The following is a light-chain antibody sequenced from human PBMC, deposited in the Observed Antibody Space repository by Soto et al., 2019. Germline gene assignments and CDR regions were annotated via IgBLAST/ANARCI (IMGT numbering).Light chain of an antibody. J-gene: IGKJ5*01. CDR2: GAS. V-gene: IGKV3-15*01. CDR3: QQYNYWPIT. CDR1: QSVSSN. Sequence: EIVMTQSPATLSVSPGERATLSCRASQSVSSNLAWFQQRRGQAPRLLIYGASTRATGIPARFSGSGSGTDFTLTISSLEPEDSAVYYCQQYNYWPITFGQGTRLDIK.